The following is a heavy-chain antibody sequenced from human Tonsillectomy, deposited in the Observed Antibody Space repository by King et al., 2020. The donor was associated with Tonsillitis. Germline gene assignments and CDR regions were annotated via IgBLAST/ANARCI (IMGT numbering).Heavy chain of an antibody. CDR2: IYYSGST. J-gene: IGHJ4*02. CDR1: GGSISSYY. Sequence: VQLQESGPGLVKPSETLSLTCTVSGGSISSYYWSWIRQPPGKGLEWIGYIYYSGSTNYNPSLKSRVTISVDTSKNQFSLKLSSVTAADTAVYYCARHVRVDLWPGGYFDYWGQGTLVTVSS. D-gene: IGHD3-10*02. CDR3: ARHVRVDLWPGGYFDY. V-gene: IGHV4-59*08.